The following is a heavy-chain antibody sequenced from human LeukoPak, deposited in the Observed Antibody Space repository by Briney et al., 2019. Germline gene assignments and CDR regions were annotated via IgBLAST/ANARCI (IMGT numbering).Heavy chain of an antibody. CDR3: ARDDAVGYYYYGMDV. Sequence: SETLSLTCTVSGGSISSYYWSWIRQPPGKGLEWIGYIYYSGSTNYNPSLKSRVTISVDTSKNQFSLKLSSVTAADTAVYYCARDDAVGYYYYGMDVWGQGTTVTVSS. CDR2: IYYSGST. D-gene: IGHD1-26*01. CDR1: GGSISSYY. V-gene: IGHV4-59*12. J-gene: IGHJ6*02.